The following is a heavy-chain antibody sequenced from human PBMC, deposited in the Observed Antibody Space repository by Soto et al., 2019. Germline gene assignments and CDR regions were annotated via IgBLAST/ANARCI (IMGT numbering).Heavy chain of an antibody. CDR3: VKGRFLEWLLSY. Sequence: GGSLRLSCSASGFTFSSYAMHWVRQAPGKGLEYVSVISSNGGSTYYADSVKGRFTISRDNSKNTLYLQMSSLRAEDTAVYYCVKGRFLEWLLSYWGQGTLVTVSS. V-gene: IGHV3-64D*06. J-gene: IGHJ4*02. D-gene: IGHD3-3*01. CDR1: GFTFSSYA. CDR2: ISSNGGST.